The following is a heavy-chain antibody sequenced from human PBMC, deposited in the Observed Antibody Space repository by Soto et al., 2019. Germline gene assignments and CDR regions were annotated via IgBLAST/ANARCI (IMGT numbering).Heavy chain of an antibody. CDR3: ARASYDFWSGYYPNWFDP. Sequence: SETLSLTCTVSGGSISSYYWSWIRQPPGKGLEWIGYIYYSGSTNYNPSLKSRVTISVDTSKNQFSLKLSSVTAADTAVYYCARASYDFWSGYYPNWFDPWGQGTLVTVSS. CDR2: IYYSGST. CDR1: GGSISSYY. V-gene: IGHV4-59*01. D-gene: IGHD3-3*01. J-gene: IGHJ5*02.